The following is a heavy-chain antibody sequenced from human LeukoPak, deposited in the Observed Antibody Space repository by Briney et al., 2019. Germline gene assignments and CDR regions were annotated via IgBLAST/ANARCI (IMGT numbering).Heavy chain of an antibody. CDR1: GFTFSSYS. CDR2: ISSSSSYI. Sequence: PGGSLRLSCAASGFTFSSYSMNWVRQAPGKGLEWVSSISSSSSYIYYADSVKGRFTISRDNAKNSLYLQMNSLRAEDTALYYCAREGSSSWYYFDYWGQGTLVTVSS. V-gene: IGHV3-21*04. J-gene: IGHJ4*02. CDR3: AREGSSSWYYFDY. D-gene: IGHD6-13*01.